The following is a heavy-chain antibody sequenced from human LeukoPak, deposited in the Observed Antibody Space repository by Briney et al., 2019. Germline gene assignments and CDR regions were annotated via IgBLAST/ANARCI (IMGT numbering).Heavy chain of an antibody. CDR3: ARIFIRNGYSSYFDC. Sequence: PSETLSLTCTVSGFSISSGHYWGWVRPPTGAGLEWIGSVYQSGTTYYNPSLKSRSKNRFSLRLRPVTAADTAVYYCARIFIRNGYSSYFDCWGQGTLVTVSS. J-gene: IGHJ4*02. CDR1: GFSISSGHY. D-gene: IGHD5-18*01. CDR2: VYQSGTT. V-gene: IGHV4-38-2*02.